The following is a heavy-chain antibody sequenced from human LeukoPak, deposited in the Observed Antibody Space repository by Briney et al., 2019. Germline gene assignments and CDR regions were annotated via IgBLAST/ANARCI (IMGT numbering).Heavy chain of an antibody. D-gene: IGHD3/OR15-3a*01. J-gene: IGHJ3*02. V-gene: IGHV1-18*01. Sequence: ASVKVSCKASGYTFTSYGISWVRQAPGQGLEWMGWISAYNGNTNYAQKIQGRVTVTTDTATNTVYMELRSLRSDDTAIYYCARGGSDDFEDDAFDIWGQGTMVTVSS. CDR1: GYTFTSYG. CDR2: ISAYNGNT. CDR3: ARGGSDDFEDDAFDI.